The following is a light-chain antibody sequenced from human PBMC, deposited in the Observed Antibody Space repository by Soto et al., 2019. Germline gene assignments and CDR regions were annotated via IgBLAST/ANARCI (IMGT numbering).Light chain of an antibody. CDR3: TSYTSSNTVV. J-gene: IGLJ2*01. Sequence: QSALTQPASVSGSPGQSITISCTGTSSDVGGYNYVSWYQHHPGKAPKLMIYEVSNRPSGVSNRFSGSKSGNTASLTISGLQAEDEDDYYCTSYTSSNTVVFGGGTKLTVL. CDR1: SSDVGGYNY. CDR2: EVS. V-gene: IGLV2-14*01.